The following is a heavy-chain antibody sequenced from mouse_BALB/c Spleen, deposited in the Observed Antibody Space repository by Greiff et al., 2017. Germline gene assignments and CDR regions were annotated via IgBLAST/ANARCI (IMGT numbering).Heavy chain of an antibody. Sequence: EAHLVESGGGLVQPGGSRKLSCAASGFTFSSFGMHWVRQAPEKGLEWVAYISSGSSTIYYADTVKGRFTISRDNPKNTLFLQMTSLRSEDTAMYYCARDGSSHWYFDVWGAGTTVTVSS. CDR3: ARDGSSHWYFDV. V-gene: IGHV5-17*02. J-gene: IGHJ1*01. D-gene: IGHD1-1*01. CDR1: GFTFSSFG. CDR2: ISSGSSTI.